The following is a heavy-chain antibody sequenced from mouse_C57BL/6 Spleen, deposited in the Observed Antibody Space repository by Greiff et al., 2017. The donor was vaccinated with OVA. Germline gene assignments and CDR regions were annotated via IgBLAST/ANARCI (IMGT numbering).Heavy chain of an antibody. CDR1: GYTFTDYN. V-gene: IGHV1-22*01. D-gene: IGHD5-1*01. CDR2: INPNNGGT. Sequence: VQLQQSGPELVKPGASVKMSCKASGYTFTDYNMHWVKQSHGKSLEWIGYINPNNGGTSYNQKFKGKATLTVNKSSSTAYMELRSLTSEDSAVYYCARWRGHLPNYAMDYWGQGTSVTVSS. CDR3: ARWRGHLPNYAMDY. J-gene: IGHJ4*01.